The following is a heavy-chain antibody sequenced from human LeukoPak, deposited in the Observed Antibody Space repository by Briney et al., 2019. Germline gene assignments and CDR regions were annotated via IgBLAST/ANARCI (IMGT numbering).Heavy chain of an antibody. D-gene: IGHD3-3*01. CDR1: GFTFSSYG. CDR3: ATAVLRFLEWLEKNDY. Sequence: GGSLRLSCAASGFTFSSYGMHWVRQAPGKGLEWVAFIRYDGSNKYYADSVRGRFTISRDNSKNTLYLQMNSLRAEDTAVYYCATAVLRFLEWLEKNDYWGQGALVTVSS. V-gene: IGHV3-30*02. CDR2: IRYDGSNK. J-gene: IGHJ4*02.